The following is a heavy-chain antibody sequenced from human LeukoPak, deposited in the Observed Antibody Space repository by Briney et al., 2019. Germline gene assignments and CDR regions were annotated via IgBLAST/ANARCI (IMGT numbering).Heavy chain of an antibody. CDR2: INHSGST. J-gene: IGHJ3*02. CDR3: ARGYDSSGYPSDAFDI. CDR1: GGSFSGYY. V-gene: IGHV4-34*01. Sequence: SETLSLTCAVYGGSFSGYYWSWIRQPPGKGLEWIGEINHSGSTNYNPSLKSRVTISVDTSKTQFSLKLRSVTAADTAVYYCARGYDSSGYPSDAFDIWGQGTMVTVSS. D-gene: IGHD3-22*01.